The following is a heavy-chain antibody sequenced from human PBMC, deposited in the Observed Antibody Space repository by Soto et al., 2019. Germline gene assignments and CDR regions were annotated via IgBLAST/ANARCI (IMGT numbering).Heavy chain of an antibody. D-gene: IGHD3-16*02. CDR2: ISYSGNT. V-gene: IGHV4-30-4*01. CDR1: GGSISSGDYY. CDR3: ARTNYDYVWGSYRFDY. J-gene: IGHJ4*02. Sequence: QVQLQESGPGLVRPSQTLSLTCTVSGGSISSGDYYWSWIRQPPGKGLEWIGYISYSGNTYYNPSRKSRLTISSDASKNQFSLKLTSVTAADTAVYYCARTNYDYVWGSYRFDYWGQGTLVTVSS.